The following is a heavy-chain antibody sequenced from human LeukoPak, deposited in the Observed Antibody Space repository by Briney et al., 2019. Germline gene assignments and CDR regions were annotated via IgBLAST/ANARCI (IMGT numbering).Heavy chain of an antibody. CDR1: GYSFTSYW. Sequence: PGESLKISCKGSGYSFTSYWIGWVRQMPGKGLEWMGIIYPGDSDTRYSPSFQGQVTISADKSISTAYLQWSSLKASDTAMYYCARRLAGRGAAMVQGVGYFDYWGQGTLVTVSS. CDR2: IYPGDSDT. CDR3: ARRLAGRGAAMVQGVGYFDY. V-gene: IGHV5-51*01. J-gene: IGHJ4*02. D-gene: IGHD3-10*01.